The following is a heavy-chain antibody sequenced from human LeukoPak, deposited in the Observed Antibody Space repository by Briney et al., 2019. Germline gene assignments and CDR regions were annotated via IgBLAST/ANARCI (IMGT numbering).Heavy chain of an antibody. CDR2: IKQDGSKK. CDR3: TRVGYIDEGIDY. D-gene: IGHD5-24*01. J-gene: IGHJ4*02. CDR1: GFTFSSYA. V-gene: IGHV3-7*04. Sequence: PGGSLRLSCAASGFTFSSYAMSWVRQAPEKGLEWVANIKQDGSKKSYVDSVKGRFTISRDNAKNSLYLQMNSLRAEDTAIYYCTRVGYIDEGIDYWGQGTLVTVSS.